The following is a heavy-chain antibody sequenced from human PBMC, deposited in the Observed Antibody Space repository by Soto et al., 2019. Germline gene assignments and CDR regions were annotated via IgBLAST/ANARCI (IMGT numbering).Heavy chain of an antibody. J-gene: IGHJ4*02. CDR1: GGSFSGYY. CDR3: ASPAITAVVSAFDY. Sequence: QVQLQQWGAGLLKPSETLSLTCAVYGGSFSGYYWSWIRQPPGKGLEWIGEINHSGSTNYNPSLKSRVTISLNPSKGQFSLKLSFVPAADTVVYYCASPAITAVVSAFDYWGQGTLVTVSS. CDR2: INHSGST. D-gene: IGHD6-13*01. V-gene: IGHV4-34*01.